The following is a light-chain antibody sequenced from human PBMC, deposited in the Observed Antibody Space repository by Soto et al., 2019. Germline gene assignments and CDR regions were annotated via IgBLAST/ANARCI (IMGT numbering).Light chain of an antibody. J-gene: IGKJ1*01. CDR1: QNISQL. V-gene: IGKV1-5*01. CDR3: QQYNSYRGT. CDR2: DAS. Sequence: DIQMTQSPSTLSASVGDRVTITCRASQNISQLLAWYQQKPRKAPNLLIYDASSLESGVPSRFSGSGSGAEFTLTISSLQADDVATYYCQQYNSYRGTFGQGTKVDIK.